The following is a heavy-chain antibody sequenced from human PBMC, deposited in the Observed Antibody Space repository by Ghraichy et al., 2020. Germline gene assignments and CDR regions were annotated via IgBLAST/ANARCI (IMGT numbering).Heavy chain of an antibody. D-gene: IGHD4-17*01. J-gene: IGHJ5*02. CDR3: ARALGGDLTTSPMIQRLNYWFDP. CDR2: IYYSGST. CDR1: GGSISSYY. V-gene: IGHV4-59*01. Sequence: SETLSLTCTVSGGSISSYYWSWIRQPPGKGLEWIGYIYYSGSTNYNPSLKSRVTISVDTSKNQFSLKLSSVTAADTAVYYCARALGGDLTTSPMIQRLNYWFDPWGQGTLVTVSS.